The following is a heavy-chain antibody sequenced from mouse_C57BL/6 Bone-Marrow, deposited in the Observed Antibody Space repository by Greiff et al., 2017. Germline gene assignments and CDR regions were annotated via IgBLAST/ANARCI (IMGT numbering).Heavy chain of an antibody. D-gene: IGHD2-12*01. CDR3: ARGLVYSGVAY. Sequence: VMLVESGPGLVQPSQSLSITCTVSGFSLTSYGVHWVRQSPGKGLEWLGVIWSGGSTDYNAAFISRLSISKDNSKSQVFFKMNSLQADDTAIYYCARGLVYSGVAYWGQGTLVTVSA. CDR2: IWSGGST. CDR1: GFSLTSYG. V-gene: IGHV2-2*01. J-gene: IGHJ3*01.